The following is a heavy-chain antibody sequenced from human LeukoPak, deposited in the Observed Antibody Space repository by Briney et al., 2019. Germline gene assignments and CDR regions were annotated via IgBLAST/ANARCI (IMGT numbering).Heavy chain of an antibody. CDR3: AKDIGDVGRRGYFDY. CDR1: GFTFSRYA. J-gene: IGHJ4*02. Sequence: GGSLRLSCAASGFTFSRYAMHWVRQAPGTGLEWVAFIQYEGRNKYYADSVKGRFTISRDNSKNMLYLQMNSLRSEDTAVYYCAKDIGDVGRRGYFDYWGQGTLVTVSS. D-gene: IGHD1-1*01. V-gene: IGHV3-30*02. CDR2: IQYEGRNK.